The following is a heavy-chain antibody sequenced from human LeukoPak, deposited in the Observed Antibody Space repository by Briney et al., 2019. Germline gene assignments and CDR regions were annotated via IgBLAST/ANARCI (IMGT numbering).Heavy chain of an antibody. CDR1: GFTVSSNY. V-gene: IGHV3-53*01. Sequence: GGSLRLSCAASGFTVSSNYMSWVRQASGKGLEWVSVIYSGGSTYYADSVKGRFTISRDNSKNTLYLQMNSLRAEDTAVYYCARVGVVPAALYYFDYWGQGTLVTVSS. CDR3: ARVGVVPAALYYFDY. CDR2: IYSGGST. J-gene: IGHJ4*02. D-gene: IGHD2-2*01.